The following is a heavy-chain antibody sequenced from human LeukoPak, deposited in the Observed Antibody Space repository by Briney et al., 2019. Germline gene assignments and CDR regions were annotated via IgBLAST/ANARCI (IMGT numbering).Heavy chain of an antibody. CDR1: GGSISTYF. D-gene: IGHD3-22*01. V-gene: IGHV4-59*01. J-gene: IGHJ4*02. Sequence: SETLSLTCTVSGGSISTYFWSWIRQPPGKGLEWIGYIYYSGSTTYNPSLKSRVTISVDTSNNQFSLKLSSVTAADTAVYYCARSPTFYHDSDGYPRGYDYWGQGTLVTVSS. CDR2: IYYSGST. CDR3: ARSPTFYHDSDGYPRGYDY.